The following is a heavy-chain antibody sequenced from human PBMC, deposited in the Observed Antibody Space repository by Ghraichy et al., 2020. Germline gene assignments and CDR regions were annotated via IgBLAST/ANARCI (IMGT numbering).Heavy chain of an antibody. Sequence: ESLNISCTVSGGSISSYYWSWIRQPPGTGLEWIGHIHYSGSTNYNPSLKSRVTISIDTSNNRFSLKLSSVTAADTAVYYCARDWGNGDGWFDPWGQGTLVTFSS. CDR2: IHYSGST. D-gene: IGHD3-16*01. CDR1: GGSISSYY. CDR3: ARDWGNGDGWFDP. V-gene: IGHV4-59*01. J-gene: IGHJ5*02.